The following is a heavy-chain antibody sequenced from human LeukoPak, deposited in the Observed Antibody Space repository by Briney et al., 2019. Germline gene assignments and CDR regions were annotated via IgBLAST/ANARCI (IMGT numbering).Heavy chain of an antibody. D-gene: IGHD3-10*01. V-gene: IGHV4-34*01. Sequence: PSETLSLTCAVYGGSFSGYYWSWIRQPPGKGLEWIGEINHSGSTNYNPSLKSRVTISVDTSKNQFSLKLSSVTAADTAVYYCARGRGIYYGLGRQKNWFDPWGQGTLVTVSS. CDR1: GGSFSGYY. J-gene: IGHJ5*02. CDR3: ARGRGIYYGLGRQKNWFDP. CDR2: INHSGST.